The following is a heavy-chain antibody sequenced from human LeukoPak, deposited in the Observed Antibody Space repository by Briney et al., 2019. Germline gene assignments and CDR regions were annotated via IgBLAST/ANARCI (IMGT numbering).Heavy chain of an antibody. V-gene: IGHV1-69*05. Sequence: SVKVSCKASGGTFSSYAISWVRQAPGQGLEWMGGIIPIFGTANYAQKFQGRVTMTTDTSTSTAYMELRSLRSDDTAVYYCARGSPYCGDDCYPLSFDYWGQGTLVTVSS. CDR2: IIPIFGTA. J-gene: IGHJ4*02. CDR3: ARGSPYCGDDCYPLSFDY. CDR1: GGTFSSYA. D-gene: IGHD2-21*02.